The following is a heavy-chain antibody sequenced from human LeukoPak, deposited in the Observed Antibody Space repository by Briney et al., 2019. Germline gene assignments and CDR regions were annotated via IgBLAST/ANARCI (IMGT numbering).Heavy chain of an antibody. CDR2: ILSIFGTA. CDR3: ARSVDTAMVAADAFDI. J-gene: IGHJ3*02. CDR1: RGTFSGYS. V-gene: IGHV1-69*13. Sequence: SAVKFSFKASRGTFSGYSISCVRQARGPARVWMGCILSIFGTANYAQKFQGRVTMTADESTSTAYMELSSLRSEDTAVYYCARSVDTAMVAADAFDIWGHGTMLT. D-gene: IGHD5-18*01.